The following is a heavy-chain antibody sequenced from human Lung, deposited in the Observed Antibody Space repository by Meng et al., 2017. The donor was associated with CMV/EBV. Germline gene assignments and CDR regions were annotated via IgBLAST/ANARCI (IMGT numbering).Heavy chain of an antibody. CDR1: TFTFNDYW. D-gene: IGHD5-18*01. CDR2: IKEDGSEK. CDR3: ARARGYGPRYYGMDV. V-gene: IGHV3-7*01. Sequence: GGSLRLXCAASTFTFNDYWMGWVRQAPGKGLEWVANIKEDGSEKYYVDSVKGRFTISRDNAKNSLYLQMYSLRAEDTAVYYCARARGYGPRYYGMDVWGQGTTVTVSS. J-gene: IGHJ6*02.